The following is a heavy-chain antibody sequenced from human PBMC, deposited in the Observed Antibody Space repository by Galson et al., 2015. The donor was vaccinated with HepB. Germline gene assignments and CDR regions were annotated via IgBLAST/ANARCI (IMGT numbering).Heavy chain of an antibody. J-gene: IGHJ1*01. CDR1: GFTFSSYA. CDR3: VKDDYCGGDCSPHQH. V-gene: IGHV3-64D*06. D-gene: IGHD2-21*02. CDR2: ISSNGGST. Sequence: SLRLSCAASGFTFSSYAMHWVRQAPGKGLEYVSAISSNGGSTYYADSVKGRFTISRDNSKNTLYLQMSSLRAEDTAVYYCVKDDYCGGDCSPHQHWGQGTLVTVSS.